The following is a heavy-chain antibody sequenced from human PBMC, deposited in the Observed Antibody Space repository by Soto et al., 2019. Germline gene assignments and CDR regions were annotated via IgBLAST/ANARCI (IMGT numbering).Heavy chain of an antibody. CDR3: ARENGQLVLDY. CDR2: ISSSSSTI. Sequence: EVQLVESGGGLVQPGGSLRLSCAASGFTFSSYSMNWVRQAPGKGLEWVSYISSSSSTIYYADSVKGRFTISRDNAKNSRYLQMNSLRDEDTAVYYCARENGQLVLDYWGQGTLVTVSS. V-gene: IGHV3-48*02. J-gene: IGHJ4*02. D-gene: IGHD6-13*01. CDR1: GFTFSSYS.